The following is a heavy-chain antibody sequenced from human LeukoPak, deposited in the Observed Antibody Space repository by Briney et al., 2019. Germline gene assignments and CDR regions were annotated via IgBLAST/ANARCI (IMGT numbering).Heavy chain of an antibody. CDR3: ARADAYYYHGMDV. V-gene: IGHV1-2*02. J-gene: IGHJ6*02. CDR2: INLNSGGT. Sequence: GASVKVSCKASGNSFIGYYLHWVRQAPGRGLECMGWINLNSGGTNYAQKFEGRVTMTRDTSIRTAYMELSRLRSDDTAVYYCARADAYYYHGMDVWGQGTTVIVSS. CDR1: GNSFIGYY.